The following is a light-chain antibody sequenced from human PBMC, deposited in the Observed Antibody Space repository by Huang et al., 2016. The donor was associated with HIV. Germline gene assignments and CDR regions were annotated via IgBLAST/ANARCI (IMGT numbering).Light chain of an antibody. CDR3: QQHSYWPIT. V-gene: IGKV3-11*01. Sequence: DIVLTQSPATLSLSPGERATVSCRASQSVSTFLAWYQHKPGQAPRLLIFDASNRASGVPARFSGTGSGTDFTLTISSLEPSDVAAYYCQQHSYWPITFGRGTRLEI. CDR1: QSVSTF. J-gene: IGKJ5*01. CDR2: DAS.